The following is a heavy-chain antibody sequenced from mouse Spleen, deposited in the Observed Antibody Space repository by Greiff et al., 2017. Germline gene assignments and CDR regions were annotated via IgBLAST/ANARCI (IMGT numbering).Heavy chain of an antibody. CDR1: GYTFTSYW. Sequence: QVQLQQSGAELVKPGASVKLSCMASGYTFTSYWMHWVKQRPGQGLEWIGMIHPNSGSTNYNETFKSKATLTVDKSSSTAYMQLSSLTSEDSAVYYCARSEATVVARYFDVWVTGTTVTVSS. CDR2: IHPNSGST. CDR3: ARSEATVVARYFDV. D-gene: IGHD1-1*01. V-gene: IGHV1-64*01. J-gene: IGHJ1*03.